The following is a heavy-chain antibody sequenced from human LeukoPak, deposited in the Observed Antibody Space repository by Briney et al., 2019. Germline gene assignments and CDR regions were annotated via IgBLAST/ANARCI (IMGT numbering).Heavy chain of an antibody. CDR2: IIPIFGTA. CDR3: ARVAGGYNAVAY. V-gene: IGHV1-69*13. D-gene: IGHD5-24*01. J-gene: IGHJ4*02. Sequence: SVKVSCKASGGTFSSYAISRVRQAPGQGLEWMGGIIPIFGTANYAQKFQGRVTITADESTSTAYMELSSLRSEDTAVYYCARVAGGYNAVAYWGQGTLVTVSS. CDR1: GGTFSSYA.